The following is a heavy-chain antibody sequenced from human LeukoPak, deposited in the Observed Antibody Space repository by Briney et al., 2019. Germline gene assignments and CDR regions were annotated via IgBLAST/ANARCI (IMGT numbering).Heavy chain of an antibody. D-gene: IGHD2-2*01. J-gene: IGHJ5*02. Sequence: ASVKVSCKASGYTFTGYYMHWVRQAPGQGLEWMGWINPNSGGTNYAQKFQGRVTMTRDTSISTAYMELSRLRSDDTAVYYCARARRAYTSCWFDPWGQGTLVTVSS. CDR2: INPNSGGT. V-gene: IGHV1-2*02. CDR1: GYTFTGYY. CDR3: ARARRAYTSCWFDP.